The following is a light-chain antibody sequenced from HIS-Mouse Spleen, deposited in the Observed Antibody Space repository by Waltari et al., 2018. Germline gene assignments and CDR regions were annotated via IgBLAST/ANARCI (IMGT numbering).Light chain of an antibody. CDR1: ALPKQY. CDR2: KDS. Sequence: SYELTQPPSVSVSPGQTARITCSGDALPKQYAYWYQQKPGQAPVLVIYKDSERPPGIPERFHGSSSGTTVTLTISGGQAEDEADYYCQSADSSGTYSVVFGGGTKLTVL. CDR3: QSADSSGTYSVV. J-gene: IGLJ2*01. V-gene: IGLV3-25*03.